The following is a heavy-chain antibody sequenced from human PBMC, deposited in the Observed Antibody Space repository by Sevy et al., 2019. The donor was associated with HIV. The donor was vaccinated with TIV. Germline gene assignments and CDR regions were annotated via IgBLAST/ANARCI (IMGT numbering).Heavy chain of an antibody. CDR3: ASNTYHYDSNTYYPVY. J-gene: IGHJ4*02. CDR2: IKQDGNEK. Sequence: GGSLRLSCVASGFNLSPYWMTWVRQAPGKGLEWVANIKQDGNEKSYVDSVKVRFTVSRDNAKNALYLQMYSLRVEDTAVYFCASNTYHYDSNTYYPVYWGQGTRVTVSS. D-gene: IGHD3-22*01. V-gene: IGHV3-7*01. CDR1: GFNLSPYW.